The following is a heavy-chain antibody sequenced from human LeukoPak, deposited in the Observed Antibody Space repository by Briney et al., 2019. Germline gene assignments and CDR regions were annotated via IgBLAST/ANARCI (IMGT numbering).Heavy chain of an antibody. CDR2: ISSSSSYI. Sequence: PGGSLRLSCAASGFTFSSYSMNWVRQAPGKGLEWVSSISSSSSYIYYADSVKGRFTISRDNAKNSLYLKMNSLRAEDTAVYYCARDLNDFWSGYHDANWFDPWGQGTLVTVSS. V-gene: IGHV3-21*01. CDR1: GFTFSSYS. D-gene: IGHD3-3*01. J-gene: IGHJ5*02. CDR3: ARDLNDFWSGYHDANWFDP.